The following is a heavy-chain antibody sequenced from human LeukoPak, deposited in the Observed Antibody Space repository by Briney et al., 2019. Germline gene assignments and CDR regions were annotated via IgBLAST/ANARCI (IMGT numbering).Heavy chain of an antibody. CDR1: GDSISNYY. CDR3: ARGPGPSFYYGSGSYYPLDQ. D-gene: IGHD3-10*01. CDR2: IYYSGTT. Sequence: SETLSLTCTVSGDSISNYYWTWLRLPPGKGLEWIGHIYYSGTTRYYNPSLESRVTISVDTSKKQFSLNLTSVTAADTAVYYCARGPGPSFYYGSGSYYPLDQWGQGTLVTVSS. V-gene: IGHV4-59*01. J-gene: IGHJ4*02.